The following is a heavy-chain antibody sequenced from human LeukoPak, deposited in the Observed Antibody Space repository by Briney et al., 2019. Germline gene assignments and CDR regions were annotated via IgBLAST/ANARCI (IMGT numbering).Heavy chain of an antibody. CDR3: AREERGGYFDY. J-gene: IGHJ4*02. V-gene: IGHV4-59*11. D-gene: IGHD4-23*01. Sequence: PSETLSLTCTVSGGSIGSHYWSWIRQPPGKGLEWIGYIYYSGSTNYNPSLKSRVTVSVDTSKNQFSLKLSPVTAADTAVYYCAREERGGYFDYWGQGTLVTVSS. CDR2: IYYSGST. CDR1: GGSIGSHY.